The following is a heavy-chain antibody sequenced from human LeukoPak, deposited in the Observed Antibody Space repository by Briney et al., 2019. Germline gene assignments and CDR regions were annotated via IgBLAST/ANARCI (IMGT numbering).Heavy chain of an antibody. CDR1: GFTFSSYG. Sequence: GRSLRLSCAASGFTFSSYGMHWVRQAPGRGLEWVSSISGNGDTTYYADSVRGRFTISRDNSKKTAYLQMNSLRAEDTAVYYAVANMYKYMDVWGKGTTVTVSS. CDR3: VANMYKYMDV. D-gene: IGHD2-2*01. J-gene: IGHJ6*04. V-gene: IGHV3-23*01. CDR2: ISGNGDTT.